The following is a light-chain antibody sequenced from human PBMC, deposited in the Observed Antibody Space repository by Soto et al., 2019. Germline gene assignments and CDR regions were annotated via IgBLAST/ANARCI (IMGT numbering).Light chain of an antibody. CDR1: TSNIGAGYG. V-gene: IGLV1-40*01. Sequence: QSVLTQPPSVSGAPGQRVTISCSGTTSNIGAGYGVHWYQKSPGTAPRLLIYDNTNRPSGVPDRFSGSKSGTSVSLAITGLQTEDESDYYCQTYDRNLGGSMFGGGTKLTVL. CDR3: QTYDRNLGGSM. J-gene: IGLJ3*02. CDR2: DNT.